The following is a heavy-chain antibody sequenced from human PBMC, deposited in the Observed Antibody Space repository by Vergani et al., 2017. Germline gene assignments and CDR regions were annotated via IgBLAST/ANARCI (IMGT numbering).Heavy chain of an antibody. CDR3: ARDLVDDDYVWGSYRDTGFDY. CDR1: GYTFTAYY. D-gene: IGHD3-16*02. Sequence: QVQLVQSGAEVKKPGASVRVSCKASGYTFTAYYIHWVRQAPGQGLEWMGWITPNTGGTNYAQKFQGRVTMTRDTSISTAYMELSRLRSDDTAVYYCARDLVDDDYVWGSYRDTGFDYWGQGTLVTVSS. V-gene: IGHV1-2*02. J-gene: IGHJ4*02. CDR2: ITPNTGGT.